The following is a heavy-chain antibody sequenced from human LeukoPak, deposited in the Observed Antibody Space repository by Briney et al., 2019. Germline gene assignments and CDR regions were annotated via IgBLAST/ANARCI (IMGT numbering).Heavy chain of an antibody. CDR2: INQDGSEK. D-gene: IGHD4-11*01. J-gene: IGHJ4*02. CDR1: GFTFSNYW. Sequence: GGSLRLSCAAAGFTFSNYWMSWVRQAPGKGLEWVANINQDGSEKYYVDSVRGRFTISRDNAENSLYLQMNSLRAEDTAVYYCARTWMYSNYFRGQGTLVTVSS. V-gene: IGHV3-7*03. CDR3: ARTWMYSNYF.